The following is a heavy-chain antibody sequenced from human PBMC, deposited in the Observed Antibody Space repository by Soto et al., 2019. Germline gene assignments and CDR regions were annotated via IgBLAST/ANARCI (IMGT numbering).Heavy chain of an antibody. Sequence: ASVKVSCKASGYTFTSYYIHWVRQAPGQGLEWMGIINPSGGSTTYAQNFQGRVTMTRDTPTSTVYMELSSLRSEDTAVYYCARDPVVETYYDNNDRGWFDPWGQGTLVTVSS. CDR2: INPSGGST. CDR1: GYTFTSYY. J-gene: IGHJ5*02. D-gene: IGHD3-22*01. CDR3: ARDPVVETYYDNNDRGWFDP. V-gene: IGHV1-46*01.